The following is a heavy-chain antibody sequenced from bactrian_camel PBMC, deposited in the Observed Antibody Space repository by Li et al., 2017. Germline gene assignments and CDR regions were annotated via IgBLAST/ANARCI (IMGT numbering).Heavy chain of an antibody. CDR3: AVMARQITLGCLRAAGS. J-gene: IGHJ6*01. D-gene: IGHD1*01. V-gene: IGHV3S40*01. CDR2: IHRGGSRT. Sequence: DVQLVESGGGLVPPGGSLRLSCAASGFTFGDYDMSWVRQAPGKGLEWVSAIHRGGSRTDYIDSVKGRFTISRDNAKSTLYLRMNSLKSEDTALYYCAVMARQITLGCLRAAGSRGQGTQVTVS. CDR1: GFTFGDYD.